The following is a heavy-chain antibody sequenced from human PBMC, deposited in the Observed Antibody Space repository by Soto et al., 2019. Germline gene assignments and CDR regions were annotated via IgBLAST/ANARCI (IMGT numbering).Heavy chain of an antibody. CDR3: ARGLATPPAY. D-gene: IGHD1-1*01. J-gene: IGHJ4*02. CDR1: GFTVSNNY. V-gene: IGHV3-66*01. Sequence: GGSLRLSCAASGFTVSNNYMTWVRQAPGKGQEWVSVIYSGGSTFYADSVRGRFTISRDNSKNTLYLQMNTLRAEDTAVYYCARGLATPPAYWGKGALVTVSS. CDR2: IYSGGST.